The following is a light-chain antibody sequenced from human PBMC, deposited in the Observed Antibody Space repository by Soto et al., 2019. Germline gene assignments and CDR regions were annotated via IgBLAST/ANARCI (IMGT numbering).Light chain of an antibody. J-gene: IGKJ1*01. Sequence: DILMPQSPSSLSASVGDRVTVTCRASPYISNYLNWYQQKPGKAPKLLIYAASSLQSGAPSRFSGSGSGADFTLTINSLQPEDFATYYCQQTYTTPQTFGQGTTVEIE. CDR3: QQTYTTPQT. CDR1: PYISNY. V-gene: IGKV1-39*01. CDR2: AAS.